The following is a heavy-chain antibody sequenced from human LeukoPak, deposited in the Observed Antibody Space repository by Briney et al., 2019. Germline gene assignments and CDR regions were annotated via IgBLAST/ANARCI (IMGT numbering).Heavy chain of an antibody. Sequence: PGGSLRLSCAASGFTFSNYGLTWVRQAPGKGLEWVSGISGSGGRTDYADSVKGRFTISRDNAKNTLYLQMNSLSADDTAIYYCAKGSREWELLDAFDIWGHGTMVTVSS. V-gene: IGHV3-23*01. J-gene: IGHJ3*02. CDR1: GFTFSNYG. CDR3: AKGSREWELLDAFDI. D-gene: IGHD1-26*01. CDR2: ISGSGGRT.